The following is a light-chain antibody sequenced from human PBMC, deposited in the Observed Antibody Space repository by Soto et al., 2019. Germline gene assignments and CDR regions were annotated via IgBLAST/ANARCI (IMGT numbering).Light chain of an antibody. J-gene: IGLJ2*01. V-gene: IGLV1-40*01. CDR2: GNN. Sequence: QSVLTQPPSASGAPGQRVTISCTGSSSNIGTGYDVHWYQQLPGTAPKLLIYGNNNRPSGVPDRFSGSKSGTSASLAITGLQAEDEADYYCQSYDSSLSVHVVFGGGTKLTVL. CDR1: SSNIGTGYD. CDR3: QSYDSSLSVHVV.